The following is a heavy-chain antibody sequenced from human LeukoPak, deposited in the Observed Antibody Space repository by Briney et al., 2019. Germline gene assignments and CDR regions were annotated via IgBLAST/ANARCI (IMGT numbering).Heavy chain of an antibody. CDR2: VYYSGSS. Sequence: SETLSLTCTVSTGSISSSSYYWGWLRQPPGEGLEWIGSVYYSGSSHYNPSLKSRVTISVDTSKNQFSLRLSSVTAADTAVYYCARDGAARPGYYMDVWGKGTTVTVSS. CDR1: TGSISSSSYY. V-gene: IGHV4-39*07. CDR3: ARDGAARPGYYMDV. J-gene: IGHJ6*03. D-gene: IGHD6-6*01.